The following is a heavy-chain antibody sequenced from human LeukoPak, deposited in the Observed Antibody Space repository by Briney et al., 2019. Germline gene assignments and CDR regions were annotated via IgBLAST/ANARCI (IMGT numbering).Heavy chain of an antibody. CDR2: INPNSGGT. CDR1: GYTFTGYY. V-gene: IGHV1-2*02. Sequence: ASVKVSCKASGYTFTGYYVHWVRQAPGQGLEWMGWINPNSGGTNYAQKFQGRVTMTRDTSISTAYMELSRLRSDDTAVYYCARDGEPGELSDHNWLDPWGQGTLVTVSS. D-gene: IGHD3-10*01. J-gene: IGHJ5*02. CDR3: ARDGEPGELSDHNWLDP.